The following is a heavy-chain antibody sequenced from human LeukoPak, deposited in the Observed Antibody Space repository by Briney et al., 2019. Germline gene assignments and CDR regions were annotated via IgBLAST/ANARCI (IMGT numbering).Heavy chain of an antibody. CDR3: ARERTRVTGWDL. J-gene: IGHJ5*02. V-gene: IGHV4-59*13. D-gene: IGHD2-2*01. CDR2: ISNGGVT. Sequence: NPSETLSLTCSVSDGYISSYYWHWIRQPPGKGLEWIGYISNGGVTTYSPSLQSRVTISVDTSNNQFSLKVASLTAADTAVYYCARERTRVTGWDLWGQGTLVTVSS. CDR1: DGYISSYY.